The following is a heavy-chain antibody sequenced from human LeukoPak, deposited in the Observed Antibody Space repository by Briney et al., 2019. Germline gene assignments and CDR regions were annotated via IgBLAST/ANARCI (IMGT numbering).Heavy chain of an antibody. CDR3: ARVQYQLLFEGNWFDP. D-gene: IGHD2-2*01. J-gene: IGHJ5*02. V-gene: IGHV1-2*02. CDR1: GYTFTGYY. Sequence: ASAKVSCKASGYTFTGYYIHWVRQAPGQGLEWMGWINPNSGDTHYAQKFQGRVTMTRDTSISTAHMDLNSLICDDTAVYYCARVQYQLLFEGNWFDPWGQGTLVTVSS. CDR2: INPNSGDT.